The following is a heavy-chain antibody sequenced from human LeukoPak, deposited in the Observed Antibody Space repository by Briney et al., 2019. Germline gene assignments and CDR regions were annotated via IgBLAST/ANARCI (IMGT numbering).Heavy chain of an antibody. V-gene: IGHV3-74*01. Sequence: GGSLRLSCAASGFTFNNYWVHWVRQAPGKGPVWVARTNTHGTSANYADSVKGRFIISRDNANNTLYLQMNGLRDEDTGVYYALAGYYYYYMDVWGKGTTVTVSS. D-gene: IGHD6-13*01. CDR1: GFTFNNYW. CDR2: TNTHGTSA. CDR3: LAGYYYYYMDV. J-gene: IGHJ6*03.